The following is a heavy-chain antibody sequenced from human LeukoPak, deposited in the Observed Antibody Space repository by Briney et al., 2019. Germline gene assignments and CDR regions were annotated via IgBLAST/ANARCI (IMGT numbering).Heavy chain of an antibody. CDR2: IYYSGSA. CDR1: GDSICSGGYY. D-gene: IGHD2-15*01. J-gene: IGHJ5*02. Sequence: TLSPPCTVSGDSICSGGYYWSWLRQHPGKGLGVIGYIYYSGSAYYKPFVKIRVSLSVDTSKTQFSLKLTSVTAADTALYFCARDYSRGYAWFVPWGQGILVSVSS. V-gene: IGHV4-31*03. CDR3: ARDYSRGYAWFVP.